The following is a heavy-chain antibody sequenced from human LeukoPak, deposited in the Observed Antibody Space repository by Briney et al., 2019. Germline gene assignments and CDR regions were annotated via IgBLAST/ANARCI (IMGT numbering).Heavy chain of an antibody. CDR2: ISSSGTTT. D-gene: IGHD6-19*01. CDR1: RFTLSTYE. V-gene: IGHV3-48*03. Sequence: GGSLRLSCAASRFTLSTYEINWVRQAPGKGLEWVSYISSSGTTTYYADSVKGRFTISRDNSKNTLYLQMDSLRAEDTAVYYCAKEIAVAGNRAFDYWGQGTLVTVSS. CDR3: AKEIAVAGNRAFDY. J-gene: IGHJ4*02.